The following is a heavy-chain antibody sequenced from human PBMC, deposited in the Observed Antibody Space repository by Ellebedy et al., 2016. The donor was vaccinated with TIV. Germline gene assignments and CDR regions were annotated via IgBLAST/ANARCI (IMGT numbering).Heavy chain of an antibody. Sequence: GSLRLXCTVSGYSISSGYYWGWIRQPPGKGLEWIGSIYHSGSTYYNPSLKSRVTISVDTSKNQFSLKLSSVTAADTAVYYCARVERYSGYYDGLDYWGQGTLVTVSS. CDR2: IYHSGST. J-gene: IGHJ4*02. CDR1: GYSISSGYY. D-gene: IGHD5-12*01. CDR3: ARVERYSGYYDGLDY. V-gene: IGHV4-38-2*02.